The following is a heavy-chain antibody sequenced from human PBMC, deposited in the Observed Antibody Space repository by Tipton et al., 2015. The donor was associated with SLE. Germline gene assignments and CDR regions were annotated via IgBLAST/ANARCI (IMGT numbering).Heavy chain of an antibody. J-gene: IGHJ4*02. CDR3: ASPARIAGSSDADYFDY. CDR1: GGSLSSND. D-gene: IGHD6-6*01. Sequence: TLSLTCTVSGGSLSSNDLGWIRQPPWKGVEWIGSIYYSGSPYYNPTLKSRVTISVDTSKNQIFLKLSSVTAADTAVYYCASPARIAGSSDADYFDYWGQGTLVTVSS. V-gene: IGHV4-39*07. CDR2: IYYSGSP.